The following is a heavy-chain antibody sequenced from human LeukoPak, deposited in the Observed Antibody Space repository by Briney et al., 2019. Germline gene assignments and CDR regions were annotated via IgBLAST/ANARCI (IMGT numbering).Heavy chain of an antibody. CDR2: IKSKTDGGTT. CDR1: GFTFSSAW. D-gene: IGHD3-16*01. Sequence: TGGSLRLSCAASGFTFSSAWMSWVRQAPGKGLEWVGRIKSKTDGGTTDYAAPVKGRFTISRDDSKNTLYLQMNSLKTEDTAVYYCTTEGGPRTFGYWGQGTLVTVSS. V-gene: IGHV3-15*01. J-gene: IGHJ4*02. CDR3: TTEGGPRTFGY.